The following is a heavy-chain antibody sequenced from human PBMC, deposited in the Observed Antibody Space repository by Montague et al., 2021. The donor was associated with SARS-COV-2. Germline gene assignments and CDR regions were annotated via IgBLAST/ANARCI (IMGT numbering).Heavy chain of an antibody. CDR1: GFSLSTSGMC. Sequence: VKPTQTLTLTCTFSGFSLSTSGMCVSWIRQPPGKALEWLARIDWDDDKYYSTSLKTRLTISKDTSKNQVVLTMTNMDPVDTATYYCARIYYGSGSSPPDYWAREPWSPSPQ. J-gene: IGHJ4*02. V-gene: IGHV2-70*11. CDR2: IDWDDDK. CDR3: ARIYYGSGSSPPDY. D-gene: IGHD3-10*01.